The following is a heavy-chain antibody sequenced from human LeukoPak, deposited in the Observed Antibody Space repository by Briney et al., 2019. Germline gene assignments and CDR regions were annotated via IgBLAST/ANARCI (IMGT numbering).Heavy chain of an antibody. CDR1: GFTFSDYA. D-gene: IGHD5-18*01. V-gene: IGHV3-30-3*01. CDR2: ISKDGSDK. CDR3: ARDRERYSYGYYFDY. Sequence: GGSLRLSCAASGFTFSDYAMHWVRQAPGKGLEWVAVISKDGSDKYYPGSVRGRFTISRDNSKNTLYLQMNSLRAEDTAVYYCARDRERYSYGYYFDYWGQGTLVTVSS. J-gene: IGHJ4*02.